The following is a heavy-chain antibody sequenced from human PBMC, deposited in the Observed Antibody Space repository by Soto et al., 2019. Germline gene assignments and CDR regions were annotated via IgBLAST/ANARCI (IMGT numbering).Heavy chain of an antibody. V-gene: IGHV1-2*02. Sequence: ASLKASCKASGYTFTGYYISWGRQVPGHGLESMGWINPNSRGTTYAQKFQDRVTITRATTISTAYMELSRLQSDDTDVYYCARESDDRGYWGKGTRVTVSS. CDR3: ARESDDRGY. D-gene: IGHD3-22*01. CDR1: GYTFTGYY. J-gene: IGHJ4*02. CDR2: INPNSRGT.